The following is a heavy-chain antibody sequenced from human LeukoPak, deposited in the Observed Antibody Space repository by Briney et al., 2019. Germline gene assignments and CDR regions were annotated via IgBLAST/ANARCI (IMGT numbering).Heavy chain of an antibody. CDR3: ARDLSSWYVIDY. J-gene: IGHJ4*02. CDR2: INPNSGGT. CDR1: GYTFTGYY. Sequence: ASVKDSCKASGYTFTGYYMHWVRQAPGQGLEWMGRINPNSGGTNYAQKFQGRVTMTRDTSISTAYMELSRLRSDDTAVYYCARDLSSWYVIDYWGQGTLVTVSS. D-gene: IGHD6-13*01. V-gene: IGHV1-2*06.